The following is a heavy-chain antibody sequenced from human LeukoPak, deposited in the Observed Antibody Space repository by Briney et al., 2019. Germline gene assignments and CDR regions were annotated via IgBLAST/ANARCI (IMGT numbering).Heavy chain of an antibody. Sequence: GRSLRLSCAASGFTFSSYAMHWVRQAPGKGLEWVAVISYDGSNKYYADSVKGRFTISRDNSKNTLYLQMNSLRAEDTAVYYCAREGDYWGQGTLVTVPS. CDR2: ISYDGSNK. CDR1: GFTFSSYA. J-gene: IGHJ4*02. V-gene: IGHV3-30*04. CDR3: AREGDY.